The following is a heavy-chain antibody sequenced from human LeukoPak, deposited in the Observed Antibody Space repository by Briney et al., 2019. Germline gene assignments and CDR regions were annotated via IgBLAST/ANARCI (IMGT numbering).Heavy chain of an antibody. J-gene: IGHJ5*02. CDR1: GFTFSNYA. Sequence: GGSLRLSCVASGFTFSNYAMRWVRQARGKGLELVSGIYGSDDKTVYGDAVKGRFTISRDNSKNTLYLQMNSLRADDTAVYYCAKTQGYYDAWGQGALVTVSS. CDR3: AKTQGYYDA. D-gene: IGHD2-15*01. CDR2: IYGSDDKT. V-gene: IGHV3-23*01.